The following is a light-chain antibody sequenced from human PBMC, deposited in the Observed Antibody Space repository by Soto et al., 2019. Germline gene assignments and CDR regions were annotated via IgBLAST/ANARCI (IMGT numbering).Light chain of an antibody. CDR3: PHYGSSPPDT. V-gene: IGKV3-20*01. J-gene: IGKJ2*01. CDR1: QSVSTKY. CDR2: GTS. Sequence: EIVVTQSPGTLSLSLGERVTLSCRASQSVSTKYVAWYQQKPGQAPRLLIYGTSKRAAGIPDRFSGSGSGTDFSLTISRLEPEDFAVYYCPHYGSSPPDTFGQGTKLEIK.